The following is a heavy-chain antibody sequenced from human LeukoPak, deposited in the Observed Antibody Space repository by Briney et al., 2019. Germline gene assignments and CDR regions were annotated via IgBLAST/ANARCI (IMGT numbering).Heavy chain of an antibody. D-gene: IGHD5-18*01. CDR3: ARGGIQLWFLVDY. J-gene: IGHJ4*02. V-gene: IGHV1-2*02. Sequence: ASVKVSCKASGYTFTGYFMHWVRQAPGRGREWMGWINPNSGGTNYAQKFQGRVTMTRDTSISTAYMELSSLRSDDTAVYYCARGGIQLWFLVDYWGQGTLVTVSS. CDR2: INPNSGGT. CDR1: GYTFTGYF.